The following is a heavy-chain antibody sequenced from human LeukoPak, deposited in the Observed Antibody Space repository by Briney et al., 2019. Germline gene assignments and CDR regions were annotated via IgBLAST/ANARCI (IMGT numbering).Heavy chain of an antibody. CDR2: INPSGGST. CDR3: ARDNDGDYEGVKNGLWFDP. D-gene: IGHD4-17*01. CDR1: GYTFTSYY. V-gene: IGHV1-46*01. Sequence: GASVKVSCKASGYTFTSYYMHWVRQAPGQGLEWMGVINPSGGSTSYAQKFQGRVPMTRDTSTSTVYMELSSLRSEDTAVYYCARDNDGDYEGVKNGLWFDPWGQGTLATVSS. J-gene: IGHJ5*02.